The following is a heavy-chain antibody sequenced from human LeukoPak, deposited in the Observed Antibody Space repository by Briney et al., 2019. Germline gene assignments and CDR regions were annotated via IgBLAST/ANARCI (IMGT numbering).Heavy chain of an antibody. V-gene: IGHV1-2*02. Sequence: GSVNVSCKASGYTYTGYYMHGVRQAAGQGVEWMGWIKPNSGGTNYAEKFQGRVTMTRDTSISTAYMELSRLRSDDTAVYYCATLVPGQAGDYWGQGTLVTVSS. CDR2: IKPNSGGT. CDR3: ATLVPGQAGDY. J-gene: IGHJ4*02. CDR1: GYTYTGYY. D-gene: IGHD2-2*01.